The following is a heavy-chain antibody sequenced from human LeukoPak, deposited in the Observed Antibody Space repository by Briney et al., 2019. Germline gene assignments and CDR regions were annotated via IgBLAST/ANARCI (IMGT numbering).Heavy chain of an antibody. Sequence: PGGSLRLSCAASGFTFDDYAMHWVRQAPGKGLEWVSGISWNSGSIGYADSVKGRFTISRDNAKNSLYLQMNSLRAEDTALYYCAKDFMDGLDYWGQGTLVTVSS. V-gene: IGHV3-9*01. D-gene: IGHD2-2*03. J-gene: IGHJ4*02. CDR1: GFTFDDYA. CDR2: ISWNSGSI. CDR3: AKDFMDGLDY.